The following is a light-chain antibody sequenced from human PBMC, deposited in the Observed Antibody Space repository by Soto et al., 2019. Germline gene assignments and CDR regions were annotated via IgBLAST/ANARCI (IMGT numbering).Light chain of an antibody. CDR1: QSLANY. Sequence: DVRLTQSPSTLSASLGDRVAITCQASQSLANYLNWFQQRPGTAPQLLISDASHLEPGVPLRFSVHRSYAVFTLVITDLQAVDFATSYCQQYDEFPLTFGGGTRVEV. J-gene: IGKJ4*01. CDR3: QQYDEFPLT. V-gene: IGKV1-33*01. CDR2: DAS.